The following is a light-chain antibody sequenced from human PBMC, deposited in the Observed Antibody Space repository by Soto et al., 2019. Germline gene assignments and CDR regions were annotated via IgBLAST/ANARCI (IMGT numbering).Light chain of an antibody. Sequence: EVVLTQSPGTLSLSPGERATLSCRASQSISSNHLAWYQQTPGQAPRLLIYGGSNRASGIPDRFSGSGSGTYFTLTVSGLEPEDFAVYYCQQYGGSPLVTFGGGTKVEIK. V-gene: IGKV3-20*01. CDR2: GGS. CDR1: QSISSNH. CDR3: QQYGGSPLVT. J-gene: IGKJ4*01.